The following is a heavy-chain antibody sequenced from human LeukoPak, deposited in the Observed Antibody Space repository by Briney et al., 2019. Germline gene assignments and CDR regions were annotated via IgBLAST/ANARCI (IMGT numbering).Heavy chain of an antibody. D-gene: IGHD4-11*01. J-gene: IGHJ4*02. CDR3: TSRSMTTVTTFDY. V-gene: IGHV3-15*01. CDR1: GFTFSNAW. CDR2: IKSKTDGGTT. Sequence: PGGSLRLSCAASGFTFSNAWMSWVRRAPGKGREWVGRIKSKTDGGTTDYAAPVKGRFTISRDDSKNTLYLQMNSLKTEDTAVYYCTSRSMTTVTTFDYWGQGTLVTVSS.